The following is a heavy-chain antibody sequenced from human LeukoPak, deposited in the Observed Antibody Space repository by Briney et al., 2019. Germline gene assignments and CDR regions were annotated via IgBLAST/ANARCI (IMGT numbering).Heavy chain of an antibody. D-gene: IGHD3-22*01. CDR3: ARDGLDSSGPVAFDI. Sequence: GGSLRLSCIASEFSIRSNYMSWVRQALGKGLEWVSIIHIDGDTHYADSVKGRFTISRDNSKNTLYLQMNSLRSEDTAVYYCARDGLDSSGPVAFDIWGQGTMVTVSS. CDR2: IHIDGDT. J-gene: IGHJ3*02. CDR1: EFSIRSNY. V-gene: IGHV3-66*01.